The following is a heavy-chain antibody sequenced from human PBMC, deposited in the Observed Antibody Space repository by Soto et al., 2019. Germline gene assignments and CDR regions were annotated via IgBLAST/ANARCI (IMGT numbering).Heavy chain of an antibody. CDR3: AREGIAAAAPAEYFQH. J-gene: IGHJ1*01. D-gene: IGHD6-13*01. V-gene: IGHV1-46*03. CDR1: GYTFTSYY. CDR2: INPSGGST. Sequence: ASVKVSCKASGYTFTSYYMHWVRQAPGQGLEWMGIINPSGGSTSYAQKFQGRVTMTRDTSTSTVYMELSSLRSEDTAVYYCAREGIAAAAPAEYFQHWGQGTLVTVSS.